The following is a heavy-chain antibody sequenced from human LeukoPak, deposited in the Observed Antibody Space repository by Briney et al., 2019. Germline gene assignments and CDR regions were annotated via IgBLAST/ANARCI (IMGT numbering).Heavy chain of an antibody. J-gene: IGHJ4*02. Sequence: SETLSLTCTVSGGSISSSSYYWGWIRQPPGKGLEWIGSIYYSGSTYYNPSLKSRVTISVDTSKNQFSLKLSSVTAADTAVYYCARAWSGYTPFDYWGQGTLVTVSS. V-gene: IGHV4-39*07. CDR2: IYYSGST. CDR3: ARAWSGYTPFDY. D-gene: IGHD3-3*01. CDR1: GGSISSSSYY.